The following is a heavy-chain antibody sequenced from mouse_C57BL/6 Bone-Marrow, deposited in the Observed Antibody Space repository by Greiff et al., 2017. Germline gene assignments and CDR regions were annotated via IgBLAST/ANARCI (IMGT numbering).Heavy chain of an antibody. J-gene: IGHJ3*01. CDR2: IYPRSGNT. CDR3: ARGDDSSRFAY. CDR1: GYTFTSYG. Sequence: QVQLKESGAELARPGASVKLSCKASGYTFTSYGISWVKQRTGQGLEWIGEIYPRSGNTYYNEKFKGKATLTADKSSSTAYMELRSLTSEDSAVYFCARGDDSSRFAYWGQGTLVTVSA. D-gene: IGHD2-12*01. V-gene: IGHV1-81*01.